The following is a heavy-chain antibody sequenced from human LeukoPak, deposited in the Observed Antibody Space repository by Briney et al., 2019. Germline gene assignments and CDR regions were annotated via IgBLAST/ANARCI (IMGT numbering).Heavy chain of an antibody. Sequence: PGGSLRLSCAPSGFPVSSNYMSGVRQAPGRGLEWVSVIYSGGSKYYADSVKGRFTISRHNSKNTLYLQMNSLRAEDTAVYYCARGGPGLYSSSWYWFDPWGQGTLVTVSS. D-gene: IGHD6-13*01. J-gene: IGHJ5*02. CDR3: ARGGPGLYSSSWYWFDP. CDR2: IYSGGSK. V-gene: IGHV3-53*04. CDR1: GFPVSSNY.